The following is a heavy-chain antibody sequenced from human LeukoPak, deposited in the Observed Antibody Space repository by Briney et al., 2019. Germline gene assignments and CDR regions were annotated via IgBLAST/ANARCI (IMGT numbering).Heavy chain of an antibody. CDR2: IGGTTRDT. Sequence: GGSLRLSCAASGFTFSTFSMSWVRQAPGKGLEWLSYIGGTTRDTYYADSVKGRFTISRDNAMNSVYLQMNSLRAEDTAVYYCARDYRYAFDYWGQGALVTVSS. D-gene: IGHD3-16*02. J-gene: IGHJ4*02. CDR3: ARDYRYAFDY. V-gene: IGHV3-48*01. CDR1: GFTFSTFS.